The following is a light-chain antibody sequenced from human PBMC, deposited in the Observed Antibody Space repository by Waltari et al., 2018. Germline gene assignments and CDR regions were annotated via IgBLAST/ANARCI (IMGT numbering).Light chain of an antibody. CDR3: QQSYNTKYT. J-gene: IGKJ2*01. CDR2: AAS. V-gene: IGKV1-39*01. CDR1: QGIGTS. Sequence: DIQMTQSPSSLSASVGDRVTITCRASQGIGTSLNWYQQKPGKAPKLLMYAASSLQGGFSSRFSGTGSVTDFTLTISTLQSEDFATYYCQQSYNTKYTFGQGTKLE.